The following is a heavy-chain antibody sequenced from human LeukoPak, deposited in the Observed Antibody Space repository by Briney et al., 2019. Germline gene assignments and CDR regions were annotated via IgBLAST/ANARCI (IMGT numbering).Heavy chain of an antibody. CDR1: GDSISSSKKY. J-gene: IGHJ4*02. CDR3: ASFLTTYDLKIDY. D-gene: IGHD3-3*01. CDR2: IYYSGNT. V-gene: IGHV4-39*07. Sequence: SETLSLTCTVSGDSISSSKKYWGWVRQPPGKGLEWIGSIYYSGNTYYNPSLKSRVTISLDTSRNQFSLRLSSVTAADTAVYYCASFLTTYDLKIDYWGQGTLVTVSS.